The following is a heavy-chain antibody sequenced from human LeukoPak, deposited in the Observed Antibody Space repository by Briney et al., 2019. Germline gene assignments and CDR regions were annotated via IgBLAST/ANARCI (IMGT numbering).Heavy chain of an antibody. J-gene: IGHJ6*02. CDR3: ARDTTGTTNPLYYYYYGMDV. Sequence: PSETLSLTCAVYGGSFSGYYWSWIRQPTGKGLEWIGEINHSGSTNYNPSLKSRVTISVDTSKNQFSLKLSSVTAADTAVYYCARDTTGTTNPLYYYYYGMDVWGQGTTVTVSS. CDR1: GGSFSGYY. V-gene: IGHV4-34*01. D-gene: IGHD1/OR15-1a*01. CDR2: INHSGST.